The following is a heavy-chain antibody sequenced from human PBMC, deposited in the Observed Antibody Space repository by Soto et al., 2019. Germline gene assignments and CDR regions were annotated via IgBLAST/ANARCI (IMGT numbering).Heavy chain of an antibody. Sequence: QVQLVQSGAEVKKPGSSVKVSCQASGGTLNKHAITWVRRAPGQGLEWLGGIIPMFGIPNYPQKFQGRVTITADDSTNTSHMELHSLTSDDTAVYYCASGGTSGWLKGAYDVWGQGTMVTVSS. D-gene: IGHD6-13*01. V-gene: IGHV1-69*01. J-gene: IGHJ3*01. CDR1: GGTLNKHA. CDR3: ASGGTSGWLKGAYDV. CDR2: IIPMFGIP.